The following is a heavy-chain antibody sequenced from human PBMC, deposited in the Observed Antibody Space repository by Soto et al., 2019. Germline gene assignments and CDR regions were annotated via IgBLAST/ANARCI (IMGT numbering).Heavy chain of an antibody. Sequence: VQLLESGGGLVQPGGSLRLSCAVSGFSFSTYAMSWVRQAPGKGLEWVSGISAGGGNTYYADSVRGRFTISRDNSKDTLYLQITSLRAEDTAFYYCAKPAEYQLVSWFDPWGQGTLVTVSS. CDR2: ISAGGGNT. J-gene: IGHJ5*02. D-gene: IGHD2-2*01. CDR1: GFSFSTYA. V-gene: IGHV3-23*01. CDR3: AKPAEYQLVSWFDP.